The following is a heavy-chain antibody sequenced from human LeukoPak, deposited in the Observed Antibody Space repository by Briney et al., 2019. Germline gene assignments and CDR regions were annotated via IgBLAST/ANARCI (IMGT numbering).Heavy chain of an antibody. CDR1: GGSISSYY. Sequence: PSETLSLTCTVSGGSISSYYWSWIRQPPGKGLEWIGYIYYSGSTNYNPSLKSRVTISVDTSKNQFSLKLSSVTVADTALYFCARRGANDFGDSAGNFAYDIWGQGTMVTASS. CDR3: ARRGANDFGDSAGNFAYDI. V-gene: IGHV4-59*12. CDR2: IYYSGST. D-gene: IGHD4-17*01. J-gene: IGHJ3*02.